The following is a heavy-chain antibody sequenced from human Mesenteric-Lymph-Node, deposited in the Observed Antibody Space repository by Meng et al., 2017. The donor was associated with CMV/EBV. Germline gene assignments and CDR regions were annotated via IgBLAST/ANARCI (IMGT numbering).Heavy chain of an antibody. CDR2: FDPRGDST. Sequence: QVQLMQSGAEVKKPGASVRISCKTLGYQFKFGSMHWVRQAPGQGLEWMGIFDPRGDSTNYAQKFQGRLFLSEDRSTTTMYMELSSLRSEDTAVYYCARDDSHWSKDFWGQGTLVTVSS. D-gene: IGHD4-11*01. J-gene: IGHJ4*02. V-gene: IGHV1-46*02. CDR1: GYQFKFGS. CDR3: ARDDSHWSKDF.